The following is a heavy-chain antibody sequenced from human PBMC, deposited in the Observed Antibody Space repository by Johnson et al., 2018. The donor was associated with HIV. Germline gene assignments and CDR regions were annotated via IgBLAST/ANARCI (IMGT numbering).Heavy chain of an antibody. D-gene: IGHD6-13*01. CDR2: IYSGGST. V-gene: IGHV3-53*01. CDR3: ASPYSSDAFDI. Sequence: EVQLMESGGGLIQPGGSLRLSCAASGFTVSSNYMSWVRQAPGKGLEWVSVIYSGGSTYYADSVKGRFTISRDNSKNTLYLQMNSLRAEDTAVYYCASPYSSDAFDIWGQGTMVTVSS. J-gene: IGHJ3*02. CDR1: GFTVSSNY.